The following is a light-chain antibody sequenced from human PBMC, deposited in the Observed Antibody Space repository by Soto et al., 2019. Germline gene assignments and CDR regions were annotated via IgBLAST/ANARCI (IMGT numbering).Light chain of an antibody. CDR1: SSDVGGYNF. J-gene: IGLJ1*01. Sequence: QSVLTQPASVSGSPGQSITISCTGTSSDVGGYNFVTWYQQHPGEAPKLMIHDVSSRASGVPNRFPGSKSGTTASLTISGLQAEDEADYYCCSYASSTSYVFGTGTKVTV. CDR3: CSYASSTSYV. CDR2: DVS. V-gene: IGLV2-14*03.